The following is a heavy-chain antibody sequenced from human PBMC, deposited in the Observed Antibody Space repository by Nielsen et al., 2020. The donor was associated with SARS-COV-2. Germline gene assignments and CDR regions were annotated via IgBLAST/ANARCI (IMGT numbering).Heavy chain of an antibody. D-gene: IGHD6-19*01. CDR1: GGSLSSAGYS. Sequence: LRLSCAVSGGSLSSAGYSWGWIRQPPGKGLEWIGYTIQSGGSYNNPSLVSRVTISVDTSKNQFSLKLSSVTAADTAVYYCARDSRAGSVDYWGQGTLVTVSS. CDR2: TIQSGGS. J-gene: IGHJ4*02. V-gene: IGHV4-30-2*01. CDR3: ARDSRAGSVDY.